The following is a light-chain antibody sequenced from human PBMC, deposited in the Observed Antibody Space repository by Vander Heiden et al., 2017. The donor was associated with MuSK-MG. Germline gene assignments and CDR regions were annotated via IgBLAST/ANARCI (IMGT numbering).Light chain of an antibody. J-gene: IGLJ2*01. CDR2: GNS. CDR1: SSNIGAGYD. CDR3: QSYDSSLSGVV. Sequence: QSVLTQPPSVSGAPGQRVTISCTGSSSNIGAGYDVHWYQQLPGTAPKRLIYGNSNRPSGVPDRFSGSKAGTSASLAITGLQAEDGADYYCQSYDSSLSGVVFGGGTKLTVL. V-gene: IGLV1-40*01.